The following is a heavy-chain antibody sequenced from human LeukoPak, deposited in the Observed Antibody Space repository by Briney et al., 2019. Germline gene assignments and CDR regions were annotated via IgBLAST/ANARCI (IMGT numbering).Heavy chain of an antibody. Sequence: PGRSLRLSCAASGFTFSSYAMSWVRQAPGKGLEWVSAISGSGGSTYYADSMKGRFTISRDNSKNTLYLQMNSLRAEDTAVYYCAKDRPQGQGSGWYHYFDYWGQGTLVTVSS. V-gene: IGHV3-23*01. D-gene: IGHD6-19*01. CDR1: GFTFSSYA. CDR2: ISGSGGST. J-gene: IGHJ4*02. CDR3: AKDRPQGQGSGWYHYFDY.